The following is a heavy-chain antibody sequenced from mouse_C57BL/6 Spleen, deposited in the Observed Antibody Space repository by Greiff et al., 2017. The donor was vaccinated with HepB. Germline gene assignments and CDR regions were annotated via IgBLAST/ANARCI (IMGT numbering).Heavy chain of an antibody. Sequence: EVKLVESGGGLVKPGGSLKLSCAASGFTFSDYGMHWVRQAPEKGLEWVAYISSGSSTIYYADTVKGRFTISRDNAKNTLFLQMTSLRSEDTAMYYCARPGYDWYFDVWGTGTTVTVSS. CDR3: ARPGYDWYFDV. J-gene: IGHJ1*03. V-gene: IGHV5-17*01. CDR2: ISSGSSTI. D-gene: IGHD3-1*01. CDR1: GFTFSDYG.